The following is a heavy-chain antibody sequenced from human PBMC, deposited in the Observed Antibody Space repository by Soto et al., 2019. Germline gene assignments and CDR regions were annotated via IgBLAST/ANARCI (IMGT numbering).Heavy chain of an antibody. J-gene: IGHJ4*02. Sequence: QVQLVQSGAEVKKPGASVKVSCKASGYILNSYGISWVRQAPGQGLDWMGWISAYNGNTNYVQKFQGRVTMTTDISTSTAYMELRSLRSDDTAVYYCAGGWLGSQIDYWGQGTLVTVSS. D-gene: IGHD6-19*01. CDR3: AGGWLGSQIDY. V-gene: IGHV1-18*01. CDR1: GYILNSYG. CDR2: ISAYNGNT.